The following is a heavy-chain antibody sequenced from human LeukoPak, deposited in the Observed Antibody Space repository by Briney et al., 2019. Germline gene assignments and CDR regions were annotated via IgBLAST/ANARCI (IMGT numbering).Heavy chain of an antibody. Sequence: GASVKVSCKASGYSFTSYGFSWVRQAPGQGPEWMGWISAYNGNTNYAQKLQGRVTMTTDTSTSTAYMELRSLRSDDTAVYYCVRDSSSGWYSSYYHFMDVWGEGTTVTISS. CDR3: VRDSSSGWYSSYYHFMDV. V-gene: IGHV1-18*01. J-gene: IGHJ6*03. CDR2: ISAYNGNT. CDR1: GYSFTSYG. D-gene: IGHD6-19*01.